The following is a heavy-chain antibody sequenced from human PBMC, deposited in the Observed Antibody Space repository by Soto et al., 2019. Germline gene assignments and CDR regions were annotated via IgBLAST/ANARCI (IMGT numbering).Heavy chain of an antibody. CDR2: INPNSGGT. D-gene: IGHD6-6*01. J-gene: IGHJ6*01. Sequence: ASVKVSCKASGYTFTGYYRHWVRRAPGQGLEWMGWINPNSGGTNYAQKFQGRVTMTRDTSISTAYMELSRLRSDDTAVYYCATEYSSSYINYYGMHVWGQGTPVNVSS. CDR3: ATEYSSSYINYYGMHV. V-gene: IGHV1-2*02. CDR1: GYTFTGYY.